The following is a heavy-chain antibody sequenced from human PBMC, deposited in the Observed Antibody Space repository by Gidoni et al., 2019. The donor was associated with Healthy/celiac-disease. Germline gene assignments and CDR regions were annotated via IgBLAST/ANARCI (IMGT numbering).Heavy chain of an antibody. V-gene: IGHV2-70*01. CDR3: ARILGDGSGSWPLDY. J-gene: IGHJ4*02. D-gene: IGHD3-10*01. CDR1: GFSLSTSGMC. CDR2: IDWDDDK. Sequence: QVTLRESGPALVKPTQTLTLTCTFSGFSLSTSGMCVSWIRQPPGKALEWLALIDWDDDKYYSTSLKTRLTISKDTSKNQVVLTMTNMDPVDTATYYCARILGDGSGSWPLDYWGQGTLVTVSS.